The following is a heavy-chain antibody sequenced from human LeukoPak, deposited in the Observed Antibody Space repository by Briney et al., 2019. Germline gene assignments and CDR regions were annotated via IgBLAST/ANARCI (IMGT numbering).Heavy chain of an antibody. CDR1: GFTFSTSG. CDR3: ATGPNTSPFDY. Sequence: GGSLRLSCAASGFTFSTSGMNWVLQAPGKGLEWISYISSGSGTIYYADSVKGRFTISKDTAKNSLSLQMNSLRVEDTAVYYCATGPNTSPFDYWGQGTLVTVSS. J-gene: IGHJ4*02. CDR2: ISSGSGTI. D-gene: IGHD2-2*01. V-gene: IGHV3-48*01.